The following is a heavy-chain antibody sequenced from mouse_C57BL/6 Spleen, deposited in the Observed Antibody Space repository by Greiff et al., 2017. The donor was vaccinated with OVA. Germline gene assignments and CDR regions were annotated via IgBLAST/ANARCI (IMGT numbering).Heavy chain of an antibody. D-gene: IGHD4-1*01. V-gene: IGHV1-81*01. J-gene: IGHJ1*03. CDR2: IYPRSGNT. CDR3: DRGVAANWDGDWYFDV. Sequence: QVQLQQSGAELARPGASVKLSCKASGYTFTSYGISWVQQRTGQGLEWIGEIYPRSGNTYYNEKFKGKATLTADKSSSTAYMELRSLPSEDSAVYFCDRGVAANWDGDWYFDVWGTGTTVTVSS. CDR1: GYTFTSYG.